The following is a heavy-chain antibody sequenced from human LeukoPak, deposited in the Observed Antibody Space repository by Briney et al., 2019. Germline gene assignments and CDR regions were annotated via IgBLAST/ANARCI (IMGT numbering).Heavy chain of an antibody. CDR3: TKAVGGGRDAYDV. D-gene: IGHD3-16*01. CDR1: RISLRHHA. Sequence: GGSLRLSCVASRISLRHHAMNWVRQAPGKGLEWVSSIFDSGAPSYYSDSVKGRFTISRDNSRDTFYLQMDNLRAEDSATYYCTKAVGGGRDAYDVWGQGTRVIVSS. CDR2: IFDSGAPS. J-gene: IGHJ3*01. V-gene: IGHV3-23*01.